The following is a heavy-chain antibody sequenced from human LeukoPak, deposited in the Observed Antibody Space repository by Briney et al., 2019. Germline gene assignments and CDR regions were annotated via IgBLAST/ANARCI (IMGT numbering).Heavy chain of an antibody. CDR1: GYTFTGYY. J-gene: IGHJ3*02. CDR2: INPNSGGT. D-gene: IGHD5-18*01. Sequence: ASVKVSCKASGYTFTGYYMHWVRQAPGQGLEWMGWINPNSGGTNYAQKFQGRVTMTRDTSISTAYMELSRLRSDDTAVYYCARDSPPEDTAMPLDAFDIWGQGTMVTVSS. V-gene: IGHV1-2*02. CDR3: ARDSPPEDTAMPLDAFDI.